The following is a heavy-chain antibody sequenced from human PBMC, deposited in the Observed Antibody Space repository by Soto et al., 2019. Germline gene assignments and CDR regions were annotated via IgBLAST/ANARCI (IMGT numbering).Heavy chain of an antibody. Sequence: PGGSLRLSCAASGFTFSTYWMHWVRQAPGKGLMWVSRINGDGSNTIYADSVNGRFTISRDNAKNTLYLQMNSLGAEDTAVYYCARIPSHNGMDVWGQGTTVTVSS. CDR2: INGDGSNT. CDR3: ARIPSHNGMDV. J-gene: IGHJ6*02. V-gene: IGHV3-74*01. D-gene: IGHD2-21*01. CDR1: GFTFSTYW.